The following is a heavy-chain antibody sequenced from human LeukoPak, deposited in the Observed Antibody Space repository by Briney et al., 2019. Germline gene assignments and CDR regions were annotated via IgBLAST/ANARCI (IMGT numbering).Heavy chain of an antibody. D-gene: IGHD5-12*01. CDR1: GGSISSYY. CDR3: ARDRGGSVYAFDY. V-gene: IGHV4-59*01. CDR2: IYYSGST. Sequence: PSETLSLTCTVSGGSISSYYWSWIRQPPGKGLEWIGYIYYSGSTNYNPSLKSRVTISVDTPKNQFSLKLNSVTAADTAVYYCARDRGGSVYAFDYWGQGTLVTVSS. J-gene: IGHJ4*02.